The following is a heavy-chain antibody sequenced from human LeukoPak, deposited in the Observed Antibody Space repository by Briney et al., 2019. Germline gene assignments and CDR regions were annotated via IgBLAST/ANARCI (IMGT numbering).Heavy chain of an antibody. CDR1: GFSFSSYY. J-gene: IGHJ4*02. Sequence: GGSLRLSCAASGFSFSSYYVNWVRQAPGKRLEWVSCISSSSTYIYYADSVRGRFAISRDNAKNSLYLQMNSLRAEDKAVYYCVRENHGSFDYWGQGSLVTVSS. CDR2: ISSSSTYI. V-gene: IGHV3-21*01. D-gene: IGHD1-14*01. CDR3: VRENHGSFDY.